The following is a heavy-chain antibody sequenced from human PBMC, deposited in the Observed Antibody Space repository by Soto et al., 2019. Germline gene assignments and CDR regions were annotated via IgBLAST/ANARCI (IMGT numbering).Heavy chain of an antibody. CDR3: ARDPLYGDWYFDY. V-gene: IGHV1-18*01. J-gene: IGHJ4*02. CDR2: ISAYNGNT. Sequence: QVQLVQSGAEVKKPGASVKVSCKASGYTFTSYGISWVRQAPGQGLARMGWISAYNGNTNYAQTVQGRVTTTTDTSTRTAYMELWSLGSADTAVYYCARDPLYGDWYFDYWGQGTLVTVSS. D-gene: IGHD4-17*01. CDR1: GYTFTSYG.